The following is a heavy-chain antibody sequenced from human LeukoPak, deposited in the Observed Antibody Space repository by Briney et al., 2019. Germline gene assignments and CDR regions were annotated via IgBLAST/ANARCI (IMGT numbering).Heavy chain of an antibody. Sequence: PGRSLRLSCAASGFTFSSYGMHWVRQAPGKGLEWVAVIWYDGSKKYYADSVKGRFTISRDNSKNTLYLQMNSLRAEDTAVYYCARDSPLGTYGSGSYLDYWGQGTLVTVSS. J-gene: IGHJ4*02. V-gene: IGHV3-33*01. CDR1: GFTFSSYG. CDR2: IWYDGSKK. D-gene: IGHD3-10*01. CDR3: ARDSPLGTYGSGSYLDY.